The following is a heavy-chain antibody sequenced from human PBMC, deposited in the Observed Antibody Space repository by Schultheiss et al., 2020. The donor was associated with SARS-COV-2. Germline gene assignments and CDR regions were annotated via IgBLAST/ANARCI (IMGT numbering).Heavy chain of an antibody. V-gene: IGHV4-38-2*02. CDR1: GYSISSGYY. J-gene: IGHJ4*02. D-gene: IGHD6-13*01. Sequence: SETLSLTCTVSGYSISSGYYWGWIRQPPGKGLEWIGSIYYSGSTYYNPSLKSRVTISVDTSKNQFSLKLSSVTAADTAVYYCARDIAAAGLLDYWGQGTLVTVSS. CDR2: IYYSGST. CDR3: ARDIAAAGLLDY.